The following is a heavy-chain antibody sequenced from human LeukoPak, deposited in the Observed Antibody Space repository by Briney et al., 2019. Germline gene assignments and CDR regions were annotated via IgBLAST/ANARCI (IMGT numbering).Heavy chain of an antibody. Sequence: GGSLRLSCAASGFTFSSYAMSWVRQAPGKGLEWVSAISGSGGSTGYAQKFQGRVTMTRDTSTSTVYMELSSLRSEDTAVYYCARDLSFLEWSTPDYWGQGTLVTVSS. CDR1: GFTFSSYA. J-gene: IGHJ4*02. CDR3: ARDLSFLEWSTPDY. V-gene: IGHV3-23*01. D-gene: IGHD3-3*02. CDR2: ISGSGGST.